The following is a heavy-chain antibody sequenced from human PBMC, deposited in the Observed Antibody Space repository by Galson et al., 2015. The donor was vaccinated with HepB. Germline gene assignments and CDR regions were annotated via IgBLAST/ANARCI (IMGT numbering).Heavy chain of an antibody. Sequence: ETLSLTCTVSGGSISSSNYYWGWIRQPPGEGLAWIGSIYYSGSTYYNPSLKSRVTISVDTSKNQFSLKVSSVTAADTAVYYCVREGLAVAGTGLLDYWGQGTLVTVSS. CDR1: GGSISSSNYY. J-gene: IGHJ4*02. CDR3: VREGLAVAGTGLLDY. CDR2: IYYSGST. V-gene: IGHV4-39*02. D-gene: IGHD6-19*01.